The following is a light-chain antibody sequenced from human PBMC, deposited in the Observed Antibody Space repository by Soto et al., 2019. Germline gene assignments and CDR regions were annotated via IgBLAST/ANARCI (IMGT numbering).Light chain of an antibody. CDR2: DAS. Sequence: EIVLTQSPDTLSLSPGERATLSCRASQSVSSSLAWYQQKPGQAPRLLIYDASNRATGIPARFSGSGSGTDLTLTISSLEPEDFAVYYCQQRSNWPPEFTFGPGTKVDIK. J-gene: IGKJ3*01. CDR3: QQRSNWPPEFT. V-gene: IGKV3-11*01. CDR1: QSVSSS.